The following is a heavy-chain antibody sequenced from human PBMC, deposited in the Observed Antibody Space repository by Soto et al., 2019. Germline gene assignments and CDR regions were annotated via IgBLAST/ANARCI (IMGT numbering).Heavy chain of an antibody. V-gene: IGHV1-69*01. D-gene: IGHD6-25*01. CDR3: ASWAATKSYYYYSGMDV. CDR1: GGTFSSYA. CDR2: IIPIFGTQ. J-gene: IGHJ6*02. Sequence: QVQLVQTGAEVKKPGSSVKVSCKASGGTFSSYATTWVRQAPGQGLEWMGGIIPIFGTQNYAQKFLGRVTITADESTSTAYIELSRLTSDDTAVYCCASWAATKSYYYYSGMDVWDPGTTVTVSS.